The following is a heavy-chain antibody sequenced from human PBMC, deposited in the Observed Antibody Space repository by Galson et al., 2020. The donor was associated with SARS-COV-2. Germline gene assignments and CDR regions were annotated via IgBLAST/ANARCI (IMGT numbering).Heavy chain of an antibody. J-gene: IGHJ4*02. D-gene: IGHD2-15*01. CDR2: IYPYDSDT. V-gene: IGHV5-51*01. CDR3: AGWRWIDY. Sequence: HGESLKISCNASGYRFSSHWIGWVRQMPGTGLEWMGIIYPYDSDTRYSPSFQGQITISADKSISTAYLQWGSLKASDTAMYYCAGWRWIDYWGQGTRLTVSS. CDR1: GYRFSSHW.